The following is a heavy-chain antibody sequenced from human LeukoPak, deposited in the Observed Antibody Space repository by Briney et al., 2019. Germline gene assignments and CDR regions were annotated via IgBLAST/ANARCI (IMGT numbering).Heavy chain of an antibody. CDR3: ARDYWRGVWDV. D-gene: IGHD2-8*02. CDR1: GGSISSYC. J-gene: IGHJ6*04. Sequence: SETLSLTCTVSGGSISSYCWSWIRQPPGKGLEWIGYIYYSGSTNYNPSLKSRVTISVDTSKNQFSLKLSSVTAADTAVYYCARDYWRGVWDVWGKGTTVTVSS. CDR2: IYYSGST. V-gene: IGHV4-59*01.